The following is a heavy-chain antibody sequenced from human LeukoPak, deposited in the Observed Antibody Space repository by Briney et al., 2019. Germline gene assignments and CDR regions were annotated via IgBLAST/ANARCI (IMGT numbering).Heavy chain of an antibody. V-gene: IGHV1-24*01. J-gene: IGHJ4*02. CDR2: FDPEDGET. D-gene: IGHD1-1*01. CDR1: GYTLTELS. Sequence: ASVKVSFKVSGYTLTELSMHWVRQAPGKGLEWMGGFDPEDGETIYAQKFQGRVTMTEDTSTDTAYMELSSLRSEDTAVYYCATPGAYYNWNDRPFDYWGQGTLVTVSS. CDR3: ATPGAYYNWNDRPFDY.